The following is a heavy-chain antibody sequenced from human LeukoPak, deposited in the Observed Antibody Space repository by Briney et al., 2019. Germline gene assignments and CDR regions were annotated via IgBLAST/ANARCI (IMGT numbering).Heavy chain of an antibody. D-gene: IGHD6-6*01. J-gene: IGHJ4*02. CDR1: GGSNSSYH. V-gene: IGHV4-59*01. CDR2: IYYSGST. CDR3: ASALYSSSHFDY. Sequence: SETLSLTYTVSGGSNSSYHWSWMRQPPGKGLEWIGYIYYSGSTNYNPSLKSRVTISVDTSKNQFSLKLSSVTAADTAVYYCASALYSSSHFDYWGQGTLVTVSS.